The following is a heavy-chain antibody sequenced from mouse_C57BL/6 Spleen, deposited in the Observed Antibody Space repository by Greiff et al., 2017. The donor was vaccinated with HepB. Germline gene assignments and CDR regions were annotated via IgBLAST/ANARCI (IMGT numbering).Heavy chain of an antibody. CDR3: ATPYGYDEGAY. CDR2: IDPSDSYT. D-gene: IGHD2-2*01. J-gene: IGHJ3*01. CDR1: GYTFTSYW. Sequence: QVQLKQPGAELVMPGASVKLSCKASGYTFTSYWMHWVKQRPGQGLEWIGEIDPSDSYTNYNQKFKGKSTLTVDKSSSTAYMQLSSLTSEDSAVYYCATPYGYDEGAYWGQGTLVTVSA. V-gene: IGHV1-69*01.